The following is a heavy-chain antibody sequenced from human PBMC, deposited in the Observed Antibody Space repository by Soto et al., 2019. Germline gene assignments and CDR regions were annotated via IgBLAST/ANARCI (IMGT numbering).Heavy chain of an antibody. J-gene: IGHJ6*02. CDR1: GFTFHTYG. CDR3: ARIDCTGDNCNSYYHYGMDV. Sequence: QEQLVESGGGVVQPGRSLRLSCAASGFTFHTYGMHWVRQIPGKGLQWVAIIWYDGSIKYYADSLRGRFTISRDKSKNKLYLEMNSLRDEDTAVYYCARIDCTGDNCNSYYHYGMDVWGQGTTVTVSS. CDR2: IWYDGSIK. V-gene: IGHV3-33*01. D-gene: IGHD2-15*01.